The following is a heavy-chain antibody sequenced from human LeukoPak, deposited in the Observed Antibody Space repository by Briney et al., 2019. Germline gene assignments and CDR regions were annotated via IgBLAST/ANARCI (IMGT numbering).Heavy chain of an antibody. V-gene: IGHV4-61*02. D-gene: IGHD3-10*01. CDR3: ARESSITMVRGVMGWFDP. CDR2: IYTSGST. CDR1: GGSISSGSYY. J-gene: IGHJ5*02. Sequence: SQTLSLTCTVSGGSISSGSYYWSWIRQPAGKGLEWIGRIYTSGSTNYNPSLKSRVTISVDTSKNQFSLKLSSVTAADTAVYYCARESSITMVRGVMGWFDPWRQGTLVTVSS.